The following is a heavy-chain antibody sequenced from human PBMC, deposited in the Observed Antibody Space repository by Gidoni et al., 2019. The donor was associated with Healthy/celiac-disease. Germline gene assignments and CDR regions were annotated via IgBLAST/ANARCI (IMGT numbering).Heavy chain of an antibody. CDR2: INPNSGGT. D-gene: IGHD3-22*01. CDR3: ARGTQTPYYYDSSGYYSHFDY. V-gene: IGHV1-2*05. Sequence: GQGLEWMGRINPNSGGTNYAQKFQGRVTMTRDTSISTAYMELSRLRSDDTVVYYCARGTQTPYYYDSSGYYSHFDYWGQGTLVTVSS. J-gene: IGHJ4*02.